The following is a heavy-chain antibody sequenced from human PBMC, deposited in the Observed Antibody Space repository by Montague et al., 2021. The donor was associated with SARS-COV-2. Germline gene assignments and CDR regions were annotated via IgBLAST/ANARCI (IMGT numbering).Heavy chain of an antibody. CDR2: IYYSGST. J-gene: IGHJ4*02. D-gene: IGHD6-13*01. CDR3: ARHKRWRIAAAGRDFDY. Sequence: SETLSLTCTVSGGSISSSSYYWGWIRQPPGKGLEWIGSIYYSGSTYYKPCLKSRVTISVDTSKNQFSLKLSSVTAADTAVYYCARHKRWRIAAAGRDFDYWGQGTLVTVSS. V-gene: IGHV4-39*01. CDR1: GGSISSSSYY.